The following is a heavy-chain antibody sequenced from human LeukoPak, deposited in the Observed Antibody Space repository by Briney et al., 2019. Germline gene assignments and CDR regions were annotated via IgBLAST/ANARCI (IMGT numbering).Heavy chain of an antibody. Sequence: SETLSLTCTVSGGPISSYYWSWIRQPPGKGLEWIGYIYYSGSTNYNPSLKSRVTISVDTSKNQFSLKLSSVTAADTAVYYCAREAPVCHWFDPWGQGTLVTVSS. J-gene: IGHJ5*02. CDR1: GGPISSYY. CDR2: IYYSGST. CDR3: AREAPVCHWFDP. D-gene: IGHD2-8*01. V-gene: IGHV4-59*01.